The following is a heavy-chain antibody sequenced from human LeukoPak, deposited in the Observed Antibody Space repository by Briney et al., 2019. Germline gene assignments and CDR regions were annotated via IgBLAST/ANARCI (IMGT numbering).Heavy chain of an antibody. J-gene: IGHJ6*02. D-gene: IGHD2-2*01. CDR3: ASKPYCSSTSCWHGMDV. V-gene: IGHV1-69*04. Sequence: SVKVSCKASGGTFSSYAISWVRQAPGQGLEWMGRIIPIFGIANYAQKFQGRVTIIADKSTSTAYMELSSLRSEDTAVYYCASKPYCSSTSCWHGMDVWGQGTTVTVSS. CDR1: GGTFSSYA. CDR2: IIPIFGIA.